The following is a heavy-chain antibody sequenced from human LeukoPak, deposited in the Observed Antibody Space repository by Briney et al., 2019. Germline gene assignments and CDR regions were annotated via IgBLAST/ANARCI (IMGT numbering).Heavy chain of an antibody. V-gene: IGHV3-30*03. CDR2: ISHDGSNK. D-gene: IGHD3-9*01. CDR3: ARDPTHYLRYGYFDY. CDR1: GFPFSSYG. J-gene: IGHJ4*02. Sequence: GRSLRLSCAASGFPFSSYGIHWVRQAPGKGLEWVAVISHDGSNKNFVDSVKGRFTISRDNSKNMLYLQLNSLRGEDTAVYYCARDPTHYLRYGYFDYWGQGTLVTVSS.